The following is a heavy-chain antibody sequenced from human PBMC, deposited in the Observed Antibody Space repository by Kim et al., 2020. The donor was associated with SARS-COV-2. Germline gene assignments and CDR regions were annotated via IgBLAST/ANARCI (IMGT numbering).Heavy chain of an antibody. CDR2: ISYDERNK. V-gene: IGHV3-30*03. D-gene: IGHD2-21*01. J-gene: IGHJ4*01. CDR3: AREGAYCGGDCLNLFD. Sequence: GGSLRLSCAASGFTFSSYGMHWVRQAPGKGLEWVTFISYDERNKYYAESVQGRLSISRHNSKNTLFLQMNSLTPEDTAVYFCAREGAYCGGDCLNLFD. CDR1: GFTFSSYG.